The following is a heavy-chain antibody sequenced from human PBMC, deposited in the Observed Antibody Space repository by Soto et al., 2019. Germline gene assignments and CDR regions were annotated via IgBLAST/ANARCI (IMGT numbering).Heavy chain of an antibody. CDR2: MNPNSGNT. D-gene: IGHD3-16*02. Sequence: ASVKVSCKASGYTFTSYYINWVRQATGQGLEWMGWMNPNSGNTGYAQKFQGRVTMTRNTSISTAYMELSSLRSEDTAVYYCARGPPPLKSYYIWGSYRYMGDYWGQGTLVTVSS. V-gene: IGHV1-8*01. J-gene: IGHJ4*02. CDR1: GYTFTSYY. CDR3: ARGPPPLKSYYIWGSYRYMGDY.